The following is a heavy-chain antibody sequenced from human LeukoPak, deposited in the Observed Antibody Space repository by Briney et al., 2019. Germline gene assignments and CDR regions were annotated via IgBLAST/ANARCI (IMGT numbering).Heavy chain of an antibody. CDR3: AKDPSNYYDSSGYLDY. CDR2: IKQDGSGK. D-gene: IGHD3-22*01. CDR1: GFTFSSYW. Sequence: GGSLRLSCAASGFTFSSYWMSWVRQAPGKGLEWVANIKQDGSGKYYVDSVKGRFTISRDNAKNSLYLQMNSLRAEDTAVYYCAKDPSNYYDSSGYLDYWGQGTLVTVSS. V-gene: IGHV3-7*01. J-gene: IGHJ4*02.